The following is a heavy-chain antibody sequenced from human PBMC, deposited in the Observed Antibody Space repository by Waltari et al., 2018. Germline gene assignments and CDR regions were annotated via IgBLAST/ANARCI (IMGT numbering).Heavy chain of an antibody. CDR1: GFTFSSYS. J-gene: IGHJ5*02. D-gene: IGHD6-19*01. CDR2: INSNGGST. Sequence: EVQLVESGGGLVQPGGSLRLSCAASGFTFSSYSMHWVRQAPGKGLEYVSAINSNGGSTSYANSVKGRCTISRDNSKNTLYLQVGSLRAEDMGVYYCARELGGWSYFDPWGQGTLVTVSS. CDR3: ARELGGWSYFDP. V-gene: IGHV3-64*01.